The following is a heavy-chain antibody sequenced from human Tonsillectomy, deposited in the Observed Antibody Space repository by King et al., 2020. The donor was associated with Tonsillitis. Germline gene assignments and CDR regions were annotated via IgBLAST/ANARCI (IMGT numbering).Heavy chain of an antibody. J-gene: IGHJ4*02. V-gene: IGHV3-23*04. CDR2: ISGSGGST. D-gene: IGHD3-3*01. CDR1: GFTFSSYA. Sequence: VQLVESGGGLVQPGGSLRLSCAASGFTFSSYAMSWVRQAPGKGLEWVSAISGSGGSTYYADSVKGRFTISRDNSKNTLYLQMNSLRAEDTAVYYCAIDRTIFGVVIPLENFDYWGQGTLVTVSS. CDR3: AIDRTIFGVVIPLENFDY.